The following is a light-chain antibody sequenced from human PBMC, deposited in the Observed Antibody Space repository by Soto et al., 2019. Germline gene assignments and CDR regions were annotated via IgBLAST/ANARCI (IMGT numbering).Light chain of an antibody. CDR1: QDISNY. J-gene: IGKJ4*01. V-gene: IGKV1-33*01. Sequence: DIQMTQSPSSLSASVGDRVTITCQASQDISNYLNWYQQKPGKAPKLLIYDASNLETGVPSRFGGSGSGTDFTFTISSLQPEDIATYYCQQYDNLPTFGGGTK. CDR2: DAS. CDR3: QQYDNLPT.